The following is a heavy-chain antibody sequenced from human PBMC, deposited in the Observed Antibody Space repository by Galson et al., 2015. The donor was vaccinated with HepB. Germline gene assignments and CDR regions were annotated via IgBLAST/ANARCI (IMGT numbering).Heavy chain of an antibody. CDR1: GYTFTSYG. V-gene: IGHV1-18*01. D-gene: IGHD3-22*01. CDR2: ISAYNGNT. J-gene: IGHJ3*02. Sequence: SVKVSCKASGYTFTSYGISWVRQAPGQGLEWMGWISAYNGNTNYAQKLQGRVTMTTDTSTSTAYMELRSLRSDDTAVYYCARRTYYYDSSGYSDDAFDIWGQGTMVTVSS. CDR3: ARRTYYYDSSGYSDDAFDI.